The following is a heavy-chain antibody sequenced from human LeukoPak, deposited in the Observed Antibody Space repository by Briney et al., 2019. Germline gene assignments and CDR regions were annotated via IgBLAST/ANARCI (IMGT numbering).Heavy chain of an antibody. V-gene: IGHV4-61*02. J-gene: IGHJ3*02. D-gene: IGHD1-26*01. CDR3: ARARIVGVRVTSVEAFDI. CDR1: GGSISSGSYY. CDR2: IYTSGGT. Sequence: NPSQTLSLTCTVSGGSISSGSYYWSWIRQPAGKGLEWIGRIYTSGGTNYNPSLKSRVTISVDTSKNQFSLKLSSVTAADTAVYYCARARIVGVRVTSVEAFDIWGQGTMVTVSS.